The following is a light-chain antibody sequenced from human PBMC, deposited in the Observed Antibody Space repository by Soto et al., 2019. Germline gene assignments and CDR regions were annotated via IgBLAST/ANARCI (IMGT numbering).Light chain of an antibody. V-gene: IGKV3-15*01. CDR2: GAS. CDR3: QQYNNWPIT. Sequence: EILRTQTPVTLSVSPGERATLSCRATQSVSSNLACYQQKPGQAPRLLIYGASTRATGIPARFSGSGSGTAFTPPTSSLQPPDFAASYCQQYNNWPITFGQGTRLEIK. CDR1: QSVSSN. J-gene: IGKJ5*01.